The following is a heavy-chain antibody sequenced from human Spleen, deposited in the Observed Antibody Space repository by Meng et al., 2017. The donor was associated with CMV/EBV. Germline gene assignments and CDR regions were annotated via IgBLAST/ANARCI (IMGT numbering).Heavy chain of an antibody. CDR3: AKGATDCSSTSCYNFDY. D-gene: IGHD2-2*01. J-gene: IGHJ4*02. Sequence: FTFSSYGMHWVRQAPGKGLEWVAVIWYDGSNKYYADSVKGRFTISRDNSKNTLYLQMNSLRAEDTAVYYCAKGATDCSSTSCYNFDYWGQGTLVTVSS. CDR2: IWYDGSNK. CDR1: FTFSSYG. V-gene: IGHV3-33*06.